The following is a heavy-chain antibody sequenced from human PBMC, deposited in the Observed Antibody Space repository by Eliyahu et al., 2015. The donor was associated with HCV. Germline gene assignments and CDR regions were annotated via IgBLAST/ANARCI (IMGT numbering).Heavy chain of an antibody. CDR1: GFXFSSYW. V-gene: IGHV3-7*01. Sequence: EVQLVESGGGLVQPGGSLRLSCAASGFXFSSYWMSWVRQAPGKGLEWVANIKQDGSEKYYVDSVKGRFTISRDNAKNSLYLQMNSLRAEDTAVYYCARDNGYGDYVDYWGQGTLVTVSS. CDR3: ARDNGYGDYVDY. CDR2: IKQDGSEK. D-gene: IGHD4-17*01. J-gene: IGHJ4*02.